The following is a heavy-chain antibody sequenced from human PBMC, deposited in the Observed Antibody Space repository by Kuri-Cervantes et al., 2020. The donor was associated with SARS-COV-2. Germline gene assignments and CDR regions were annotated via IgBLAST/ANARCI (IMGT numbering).Heavy chain of an antibody. CDR1: GGSISSSSYY. J-gene: IGHJ4*02. CDR2: MYHSGST. CDR3: ARVRVGSSRPVDY. D-gene: IGHD6-13*01. V-gene: IGHV4-39*01. Sequence: GSLRLSCTVSGGSISSSSYYWGWIRQPPGKGLEWIGSMYHSGSTYYNSSLKSRLTISVDTSKNQFSLKLSSVTAADTAVYYCARVRVGSSRPVDYWGQGTLVTVSS.